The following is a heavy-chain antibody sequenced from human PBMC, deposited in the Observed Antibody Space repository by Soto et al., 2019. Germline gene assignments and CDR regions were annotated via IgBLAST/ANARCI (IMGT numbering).Heavy chain of an antibody. CDR3: AKLGVAGTYDAFDV. D-gene: IGHD3-16*01. CDR2: ISGSGGGT. V-gene: IGHV3-23*01. Sequence: GGSLRHSCAASEFTFSSFAMSLVRQAPGKGLEWVSAISGSGGGTYYADSVKGRVTISRDNSKNTLYLQMNSLRAEDTAVYYCAKLGVAGTYDAFDVWGRGAMVT. J-gene: IGHJ3*01. CDR1: EFTFSSFA.